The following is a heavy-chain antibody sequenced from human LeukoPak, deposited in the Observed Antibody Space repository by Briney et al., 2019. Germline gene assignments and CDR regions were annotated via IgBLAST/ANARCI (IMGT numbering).Heavy chain of an antibody. CDR3: ARVYGDYLNFDY. D-gene: IGHD4-17*01. CDR1: GGSTSSGGYS. J-gene: IGHJ4*02. Sequence: SQTLSLTCAVSGGSTSSGGYSWSWIRQPPGKGLEWIGYIYHSGSTYYNPSLKSRVTISVDRSKNQFSLKLSSVTAADTAVYYCARVYGDYLNFDYWGQGTLVTVSS. V-gene: IGHV4-30-2*01. CDR2: IYHSGST.